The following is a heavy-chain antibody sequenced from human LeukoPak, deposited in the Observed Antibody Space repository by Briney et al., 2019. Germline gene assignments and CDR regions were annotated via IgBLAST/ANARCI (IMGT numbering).Heavy chain of an antibody. V-gene: IGHV3-53*01. Sequence: PGGSLRLSCAASRLTFNTYAMHWVRQAPGKGLEWVSVIYSGGTTYYADSVKGRFTISRDSSNNTLYLQMNSLRAEDTAVYYCARGPVTRFEIWGQGTMVTVSS. CDR2: IYSGGTT. CDR3: ARGPVTRFEI. CDR1: RLTFNTYA. J-gene: IGHJ3*02. D-gene: IGHD4-17*01.